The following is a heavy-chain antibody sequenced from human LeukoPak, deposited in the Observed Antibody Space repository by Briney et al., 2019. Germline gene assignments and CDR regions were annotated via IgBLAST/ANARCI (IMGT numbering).Heavy chain of an antibody. CDR2: IYYSGNT. CDR1: GGSISSYY. D-gene: IGHD5-12*01. Sequence: PSETLSLTCTVSGGSISSYYWSWIRQPPGKGQEWIGYIYYSGNTNYNPSLKSRVTISIDTSKNQFSLKLSSVTAADTAVYYCARLNSGYDSDYFDYWGQGTLVTVSS. V-gene: IGHV4-59*08. CDR3: ARLNSGYDSDYFDY. J-gene: IGHJ4*02.